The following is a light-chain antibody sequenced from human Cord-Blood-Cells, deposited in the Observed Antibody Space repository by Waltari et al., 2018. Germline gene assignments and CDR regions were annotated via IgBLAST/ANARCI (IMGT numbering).Light chain of an antibody. J-gene: IGLJ2*01. Sequence: QSALTQPASVSGSPGQSITIPCTGPSSDVGGYNYVSWYQQHPGKAPKLMIYDVSNRPSGVSNRFSGSKSGNTASLTISGLQAEDEADYYCSSYTSSSNVVFGGGTKLTVL. V-gene: IGLV2-14*01. CDR2: DVS. CDR3: SSYTSSSNVV. CDR1: SSDVGGYNY.